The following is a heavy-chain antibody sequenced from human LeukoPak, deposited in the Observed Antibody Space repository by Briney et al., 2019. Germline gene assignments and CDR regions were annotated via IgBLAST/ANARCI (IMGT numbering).Heavy chain of an antibody. CDR3: ARAGYYDSSIDY. V-gene: IGHV4-31*03. J-gene: IGHJ4*02. D-gene: IGHD3-22*01. CDR2: IYSSGNT. CDR1: GGSISSGAYY. Sequence: SETLSLTCTVSGGSISSGAYYWSWIRQHPGKGLEWIGYIYSSGNTYYNPSLKSRFTISVDTSKNQFSLKLSSVTAADTAVYYCARAGYYDSSIDYWGQGTLVTVSS.